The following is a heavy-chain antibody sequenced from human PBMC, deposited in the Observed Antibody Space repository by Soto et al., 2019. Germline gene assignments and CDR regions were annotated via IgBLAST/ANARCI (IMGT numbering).Heavy chain of an antibody. CDR1: GFTFSSYW. CDR3: ARGDNYDFWSCYENYGMDV. D-gene: IGHD3-3*01. CDR2: INSDGSST. V-gene: IGHV3-74*01. J-gene: IGHJ6*02. Sequence: EVQLVESGGGLVQPGGSLRLSCAASGFTFSSYWMHWVRQAPGKGLVWVSRINSDGSSTSYADSVKGRFTISRDNAKNTLYLQMNSLRAEDTAVYYCARGDNYDFWSCYENYGMDVWGQGTTVTGSS.